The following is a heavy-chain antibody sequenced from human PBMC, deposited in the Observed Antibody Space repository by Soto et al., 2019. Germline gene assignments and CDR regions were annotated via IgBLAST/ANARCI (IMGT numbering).Heavy chain of an antibody. CDR3: ARDRQYSTASGRAFDI. V-gene: IGHV1-69*13. J-gene: IGHJ3*02. Sequence: SLKVSCKASGGTFSSYAISWVRQAPGQGLEWMGGIIPIFGTANYAQKFQGRVTITADESTSTAYMELSSLRSEDTAVYYCARDRQYSTASGRAFDIWGQGTMVTVSS. CDR1: GGTFSSYA. D-gene: IGHD6-6*01. CDR2: IIPIFGTA.